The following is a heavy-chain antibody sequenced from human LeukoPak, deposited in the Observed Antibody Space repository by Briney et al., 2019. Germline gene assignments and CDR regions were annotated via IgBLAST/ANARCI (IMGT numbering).Heavy chain of an antibody. V-gene: IGHV5-51*01. D-gene: IGHD6-19*01. J-gene: IGHJ3*02. Sequence: GESLKISCKGSGYSFTNYWIGWVRQMPGKGLEWMGIIYPDDSDTRNSPSFQGQVTISADKSISTAYLQWSSLKASHTAMYYCARRSKSYSSGWYDAFDMWGQGTMVTVSS. CDR3: ARRSKSYSSGWYDAFDM. CDR2: IYPDDSDT. CDR1: GYSFTNYW.